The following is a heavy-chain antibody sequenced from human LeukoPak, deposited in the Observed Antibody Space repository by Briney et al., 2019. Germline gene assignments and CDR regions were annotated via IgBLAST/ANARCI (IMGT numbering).Heavy chain of an antibody. V-gene: IGHV5-51*01. Sequence: HGESLKISCKGSGYSFTSYWIGWVRQMPGKGLEWMGIIYPGDSDTTYSPSFQGQVTISADKSISTAYLQWSSLKASDTAMYYCARGHSGSYYGDGAFDIWGQGTMVTVSS. CDR3: ARGHSGSYYGDGAFDI. CDR1: GYSFTSYW. CDR2: IYPGDSDT. J-gene: IGHJ3*02. D-gene: IGHD1-26*01.